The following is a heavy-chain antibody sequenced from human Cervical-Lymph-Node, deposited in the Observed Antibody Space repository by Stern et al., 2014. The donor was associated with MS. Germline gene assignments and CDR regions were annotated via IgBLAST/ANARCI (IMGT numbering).Heavy chain of an antibody. CDR1: GVTFSSSA. V-gene: IGHV1-69*01. CDR2: IIPIFDTT. J-gene: IGHJ4*02. D-gene: IGHD1-26*01. CDR3: ARGGGRELRFLGDSYGSVRSLDY. Sequence: QVQLVQSGAEVKKPGSSVKVSCKASGVTFSSSAITWVRQAPGQGLEWMGGIIPIFDTTNYAQKFQGRVTITADESTSTAYMELSSLRSEDTAVYYCARGGGRELRFLGDSYGSVRSLDYWGQGTLVTVSS.